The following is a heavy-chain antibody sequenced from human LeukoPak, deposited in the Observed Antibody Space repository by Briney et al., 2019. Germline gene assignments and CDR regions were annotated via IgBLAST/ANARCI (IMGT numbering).Heavy chain of an antibody. CDR3: ARDSCSGGSCYEGSYYYGMDV. J-gene: IGHJ6*04. D-gene: IGHD2-15*01. CDR1: GGTFSSYA. Sequence: SVKVSCKASGGTFSSYATSWVRQAPGQGLEWMGGIIPIFGTANYAQKFQGRVTITANESTSTAYMELSSLRSEDTAVYYCARDSCSGGSCYEGSYYYGMDVWGKGTTVTVSS. CDR2: IIPIFGTA. V-gene: IGHV1-69*13.